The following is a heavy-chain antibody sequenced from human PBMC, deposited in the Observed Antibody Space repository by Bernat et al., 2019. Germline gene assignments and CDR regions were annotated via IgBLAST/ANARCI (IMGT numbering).Heavy chain of an antibody. D-gene: IGHD3-16*02. V-gene: IGHV4-34*01. CDR1: GGSFSGYY. J-gene: IGHJ5*02. CDR3: ARCRFVGGSYRYLHNWFDP. Sequence: QVQLQQWGAGLLKPSETLSLTCAVYGGSFSGYYWSWIRQPPGKGLEWIGEINHSGSTNYNPSLKSRVTISVDTSKNQFSLKLSSVTAADTAVYYCARCRFVGGSYRYLHNWFDPWGQGTLVTVSS. CDR2: INHSGST.